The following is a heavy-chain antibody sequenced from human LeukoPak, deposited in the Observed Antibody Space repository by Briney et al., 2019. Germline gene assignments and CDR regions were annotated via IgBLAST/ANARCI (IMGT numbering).Heavy chain of an antibody. Sequence: GGSLRLSCAASGFTFSGSAMHWVRQASGKGLEWVGRIRSKANSYATAYAASVKGRFTISRDDSKNTAYLQMNSLQTEDTAVYYCTYPGNRGVADYWGQGTLVTVSS. CDR2: IRSKANSYAT. V-gene: IGHV3-73*01. CDR1: GFTFSGSA. CDR3: TYPGNRGVADY. J-gene: IGHJ4*02. D-gene: IGHD3-16*01.